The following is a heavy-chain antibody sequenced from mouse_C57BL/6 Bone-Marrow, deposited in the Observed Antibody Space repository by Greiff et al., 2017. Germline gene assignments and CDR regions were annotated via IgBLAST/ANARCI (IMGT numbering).Heavy chain of an antibody. V-gene: IGHV5-17*01. CDR1: GFTFSDYG. J-gene: IGHJ2*01. D-gene: IGHD1-1*01. CDR2: ISSGSSTI. CDR3: ARTPFITTVLDY. Sequence: EVQVAESGGGLVKPGGSLKLSSAASGFTFSDYGMHWVRQAPEKGLEWVAYISSGSSTIYYADTVKGRFTISRDNAKNTLFLQMTSLRSEDTAMYYCARTPFITTVLDYWGQGTTLTVSS.